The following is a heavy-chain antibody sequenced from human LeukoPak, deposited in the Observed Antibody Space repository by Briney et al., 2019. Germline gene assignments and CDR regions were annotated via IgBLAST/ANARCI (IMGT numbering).Heavy chain of an antibody. V-gene: IGHV1-2*02. CDR1: GYTFSDYY. CDR3: ARATIADSSTYYIDY. D-gene: IGHD3-22*01. CDR2: INPNSGGT. Sequence: GASVKVSCKASGYTFSDYYMHWVRQAPGQGLEWMGWINPNSGGTNYAQKFQGRVTMTRDMSISTAYMELSWLTSDDTAVYYCARATIADSSTYYIDYWGLGTLVTVSS. J-gene: IGHJ4*02.